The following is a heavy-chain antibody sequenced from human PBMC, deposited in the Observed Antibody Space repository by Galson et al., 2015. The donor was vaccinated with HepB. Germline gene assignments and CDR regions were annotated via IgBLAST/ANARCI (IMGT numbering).Heavy chain of an antibody. CDR3: AREFTGTYWYFDP. J-gene: IGHJ2*01. D-gene: IGHD1-1*01. CDR2: ISSSSTFI. Sequence: SLRLSCAASGFTFSSSDINWVRQAPGKGLEWVSSISSSSTFIYYADSVKGRFTISRDNAKNSLYLQMNSLRAEDTAVYYCAREFTGTYWYFDPWGRGTLVTVSS. V-gene: IGHV3-21*01. CDR1: GFTFSSSD.